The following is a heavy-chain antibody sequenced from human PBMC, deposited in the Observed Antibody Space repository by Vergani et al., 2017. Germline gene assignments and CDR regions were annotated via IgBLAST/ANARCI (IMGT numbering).Heavy chain of an antibody. D-gene: IGHD2-15*01. CDR1: GGTFSSYA. V-gene: IGHV1-69*11. Sequence: VQLVQSGAEVKKPGSSVKVSCKASGGTFSSYALNWVRQAPGQGLEWMGSIIPSLATTIHEQKFQGRVTITADESTSTAYMELSSLKSEDTAVFYCARATCSGGSCYRGFEYWGQGSLITVSS. CDR3: ARATCSGGSCYRGFEY. J-gene: IGHJ4*02. CDR2: IIPSLATT.